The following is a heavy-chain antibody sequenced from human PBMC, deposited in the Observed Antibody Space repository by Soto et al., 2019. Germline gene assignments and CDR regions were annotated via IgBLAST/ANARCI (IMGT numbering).Heavy chain of an antibody. CDR3: AGDSPPYCTNGACPHNWFDP. D-gene: IGHD2-8*01. CDR1: GFTFSSYG. Sequence: VGSLRLSCAASGFTFSSYGMHWVRQAPGKGLEWVAVIWYDGSNKYYADSVKGRFTISRDNSKNTLYLQMNSLRAEDTAVYYCAGDSPPYCTNGACPHNWFDPWGQGTLVTVSS. CDR2: IWYDGSNK. V-gene: IGHV3-33*01. J-gene: IGHJ5*02.